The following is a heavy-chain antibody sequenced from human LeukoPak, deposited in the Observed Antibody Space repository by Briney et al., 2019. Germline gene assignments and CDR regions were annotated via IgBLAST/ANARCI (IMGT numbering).Heavy chain of an antibody. CDR3: ARNMGYCSSTSCYNYFDP. D-gene: IGHD2-2*01. Sequence: SETLSLTCSVSGASIDSFYWSWIRQSAGKGLEWIGRIYFSGSANYNPSLKSRVTMSVDMSKKQISLKLTSVTAAYTALYYCARNMGYCSSTSCYNYFDPWGQGLLVPVSS. J-gene: IGHJ5*02. V-gene: IGHV4-4*07. CDR1: GASIDSFY. CDR2: IYFSGSA.